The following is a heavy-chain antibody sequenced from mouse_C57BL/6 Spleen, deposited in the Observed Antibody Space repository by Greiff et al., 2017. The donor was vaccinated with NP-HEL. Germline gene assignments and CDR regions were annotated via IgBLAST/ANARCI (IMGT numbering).Heavy chain of an antibody. V-gene: IGHV1-80*01. Sequence: QVQLKESGAELVKPGASVKISCKASGYAFSSYWMNWVKQRPGKGLEWIGQIYPGDGDTNYNGKFKGKATLTADKSSSTAYMQLSSLTSEDSAVYFCARGGPGSSPWYFDVWGTGTTVTVSS. CDR2: IYPGDGDT. CDR3: ARGGPGSSPWYFDV. D-gene: IGHD1-1*01. CDR1: GYAFSSYW. J-gene: IGHJ1*03.